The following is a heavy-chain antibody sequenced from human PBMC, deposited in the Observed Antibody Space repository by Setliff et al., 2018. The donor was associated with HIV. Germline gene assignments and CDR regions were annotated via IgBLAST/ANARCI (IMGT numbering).Heavy chain of an antibody. V-gene: IGHV2-70*11. Sequence: SGPMLVNPTQSLTLTCTFSGFSLSTSGMCVSWIRQPPGKALEWLARIDWDDDKYYSTSLKTRLTISKDTSKNQVVLTMTNMDPVDTATYYCARMRGGDCYSGFDYWGQGTRVTVSS. CDR1: GFSLSTSGMC. D-gene: IGHD2-21*02. CDR3: ARMRGGDCYSGFDY. CDR2: IDWDDDK. J-gene: IGHJ4*02.